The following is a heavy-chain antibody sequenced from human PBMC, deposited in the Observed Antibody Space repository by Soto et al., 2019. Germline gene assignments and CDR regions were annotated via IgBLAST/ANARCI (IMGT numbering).Heavy chain of an antibody. CDR3: ARENIGVDWNYRYYYMDV. Sequence: PSETLSLTCAVSSGSISSSNWWSWVRQPPGKGLEWIGEIYHSGSTNYNPSLKSRVTISVDKSKNQFSLKLSSVTAADTAVYYCARENIGVDWNYRYYYMDVWGKGTPVTVPS. CDR2: IYHSGST. D-gene: IGHD1-7*01. V-gene: IGHV4-4*02. CDR1: SGSISSSNW. J-gene: IGHJ6*03.